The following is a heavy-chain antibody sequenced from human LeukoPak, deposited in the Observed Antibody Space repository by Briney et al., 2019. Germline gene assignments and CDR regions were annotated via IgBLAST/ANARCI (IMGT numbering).Heavy chain of an antibody. Sequence: PSETLSLTCTVSGGSVNGYYWNWIRQAPGKGLEWIGFIHYSGLTVYSPSLQSRVSMSVDTSRNQFSLDLSSVTAADTALYYCARDPPEDEWNSLDSWGQGILVTASS. J-gene: IGHJ4*02. CDR1: GGSVNGYY. CDR3: ARDPPEDEWNSLDS. CDR2: IHYSGLT. V-gene: IGHV4-59*02. D-gene: IGHD1-7*01.